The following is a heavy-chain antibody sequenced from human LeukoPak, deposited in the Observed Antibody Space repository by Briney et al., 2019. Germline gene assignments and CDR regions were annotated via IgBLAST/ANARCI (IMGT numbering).Heavy chain of an antibody. CDR1: GYTFTSYY. Sequence: GASVKVSRKASGYTFTSYYMHWVRQAPGQGLEWMGIINPSGGSTSYAQKFQGRVTMTRDMSTSTVYMELSSLRSEDTAVYYCAREGGQDTAMVKFDYWGQGTLVTVSS. V-gene: IGHV1-46*01. CDR2: INPSGGST. J-gene: IGHJ4*02. CDR3: AREGGQDTAMVKFDY. D-gene: IGHD5-18*01.